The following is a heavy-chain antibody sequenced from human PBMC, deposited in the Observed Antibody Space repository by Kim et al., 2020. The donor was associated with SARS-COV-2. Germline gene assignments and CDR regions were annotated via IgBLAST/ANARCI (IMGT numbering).Heavy chain of an antibody. Sequence: SETLSLTCAVYGGSFSGYYWSWIRQPPGKGLEWIGEINHSGSTNYNPSLKSRVTISVDTSKNQFSLKLSSVTAADTAVYYCAMYMGYSSSWSFFDPWGQGTLVTVSS. CDR2: INHSGST. V-gene: IGHV4-34*01. CDR3: AMYMGYSSSWSFFDP. D-gene: IGHD6-13*01. CDR1: GGSFSGYY. J-gene: IGHJ5*02.